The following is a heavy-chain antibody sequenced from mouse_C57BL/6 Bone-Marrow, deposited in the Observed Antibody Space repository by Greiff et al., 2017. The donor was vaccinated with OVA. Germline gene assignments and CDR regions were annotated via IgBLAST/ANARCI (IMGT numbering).Heavy chain of an antibody. CDR1: EYAFPSHD. CDR3: ERHKGDDCPYAMDD. D-gene: IGHD2-4*01. V-gene: IGHV5-2*01. Sequence: EVQGVESGGGLVQPGESLKLSCESTEYAFPSHDMSWVRKTPEKGLELVAAINSDGGSTYYPDTMAGRFTISSENPKKTLYLQMSSLRSEDTAVYYCERHKGDDCPYAMDDWGQGTSVTVSS. CDR2: INSDGGST. J-gene: IGHJ4*01.